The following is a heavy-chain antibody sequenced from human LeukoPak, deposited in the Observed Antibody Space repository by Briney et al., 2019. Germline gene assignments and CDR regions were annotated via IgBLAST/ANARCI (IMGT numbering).Heavy chain of an antibody. CDR3: ARALYYYDSSGYGY. D-gene: IGHD3-22*01. V-gene: IGHV3-23*01. CDR1: GFPLSSYA. CDR2: TSSSDPGT. Sequence: GGSLRLSCAASGFPLSSYAMSWVRQGPGKRLEWVAATSSSDPGTYHADSVKGRFTISRDNSKNTLYLQMNSLRAEDTAVYYCARALYYYDSSGYGYWGQGTLVTVSS. J-gene: IGHJ4*02.